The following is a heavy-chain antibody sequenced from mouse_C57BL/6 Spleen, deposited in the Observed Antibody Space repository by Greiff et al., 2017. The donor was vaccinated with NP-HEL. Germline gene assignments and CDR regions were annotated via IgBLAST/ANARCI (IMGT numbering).Heavy chain of an antibody. CDR1: GYTFTSYW. V-gene: IGHV1-64*01. D-gene: IGHD2-3*01. Sequence: VQLQQPGAELVKPGASVKLSCKASGYTFTSYWMHWVKQRPGQGLEWIGMIHPNSGSTNYNEKFKSKATLTVDKSSSTAYMQLSSLTSEDSAVYYCAREGYDGYYPYFDYWGQGTTLTVSS. CDR3: AREGYDGYYPYFDY. CDR2: IHPNSGST. J-gene: IGHJ2*01.